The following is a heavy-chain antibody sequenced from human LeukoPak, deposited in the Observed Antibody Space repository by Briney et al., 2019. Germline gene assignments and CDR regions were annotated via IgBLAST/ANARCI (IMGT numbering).Heavy chain of an antibody. CDR3: ARVAYGCSSTSCYGGVDY. J-gene: IGHJ4*02. CDR1: GYTFTGYY. V-gene: IGHV1-2*02. Sequence: GASVKVSCKASGYTFTGYYMHWVRQAPGQGLEWMGWINPNSGGTNYAQKFQGRVTVTRDTSISTAYMELSRLRSDDTAVYYCARVAYGCSSTSCYGGVDYWGQGTLVTVSS. CDR2: INPNSGGT. D-gene: IGHD2-2*01.